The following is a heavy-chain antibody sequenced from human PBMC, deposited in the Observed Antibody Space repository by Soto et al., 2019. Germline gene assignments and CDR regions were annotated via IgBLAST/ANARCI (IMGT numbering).Heavy chain of an antibody. CDR2: IDPSDSYT. J-gene: IGHJ5*01. D-gene: IGHD3-22*01. V-gene: IGHV5-10-1*01. CDR3: ARHHRAYYYDSSGPNWFDY. Sequence: GESLTISCKGSGYSFTSYWISWLRQRPGKGLEWMGRIDPSDSYTNYSPSFQGHVTISADKSISTAYLHWSSLKDSDTALYYCARHHRAYYYDSSGPNWFDYWGQGTLGTVSS. CDR1: GYSFTSYW.